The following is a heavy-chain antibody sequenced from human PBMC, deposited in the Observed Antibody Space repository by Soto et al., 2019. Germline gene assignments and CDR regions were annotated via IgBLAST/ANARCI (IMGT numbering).Heavy chain of an antibody. V-gene: IGHV1-18*01. CDR1: GYTFTSYG. J-gene: IGHJ4*02. CDR2: IFAHNGNT. CDR3: AGGWFGEFGYYFDY. D-gene: IGHD3-10*01. Sequence: QVQLVQSGAEVKKPGASVKVSCKASGYTFTSYGISWVRQAPGQGLEWMGWIFAHNGNTNYAQKLQGRVTMTTDTATSTAYMEVRSLGFDDRAVYYCAGGWFGEFGYYFDYWGQGTLVTVSS.